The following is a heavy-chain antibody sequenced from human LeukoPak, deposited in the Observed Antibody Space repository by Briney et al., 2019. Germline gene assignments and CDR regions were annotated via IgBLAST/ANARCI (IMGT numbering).Heavy chain of an antibody. D-gene: IGHD3-10*01. CDR3: ARHRYGSGSYT. CDR1: GDSISIYY. J-gene: IGHJ5*02. Sequence: SETLSLTCSVSGDSISIYYWSWIRQPPGKGLEWIGYIDHTGSTNYNPSLKSRVTISVDTSKNQFSLKLSSVTAADTAVYYCARHRYGSGSYTWGQGTLVTVSS. V-gene: IGHV4-59*08. CDR2: IDHTGST.